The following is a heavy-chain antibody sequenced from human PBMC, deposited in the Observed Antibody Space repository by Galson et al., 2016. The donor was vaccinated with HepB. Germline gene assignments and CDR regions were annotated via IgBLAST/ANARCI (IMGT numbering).Heavy chain of an antibody. CDR2: TYYRSKWYN. CDR1: GDSVSSNSAA. J-gene: IGHJ4*02. D-gene: IGHD6-25*01. V-gene: IGHV6-1*01. Sequence: CAISGDSVSSNSAAWNWIRQSPSRGLEWLGRTYYRSKWYNDYAESVKSRITINPDTSKNQFSPQLHSVTPDDTAFYYCAGEGASGYALDYWGQGTLVTVSS. CDR3: AGEGASGYALDY.